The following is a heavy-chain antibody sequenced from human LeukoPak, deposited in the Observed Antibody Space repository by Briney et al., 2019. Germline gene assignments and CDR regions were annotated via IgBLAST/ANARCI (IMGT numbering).Heavy chain of an antibody. Sequence: PGGSLRLSCAASGFTFSNYWMSSVRQAPGRGLEWVANIKGDGSSKNYLDSGKGRFTISRDNAKSSLYLQMSSLRAEDTAVYFCARDGPWFGEFFDYWGQGTLVTVSS. J-gene: IGHJ4*02. D-gene: IGHD3-10*01. CDR2: IKGDGSSK. V-gene: IGHV3-7*01. CDR1: GFTFSNYW. CDR3: ARDGPWFGEFFDY.